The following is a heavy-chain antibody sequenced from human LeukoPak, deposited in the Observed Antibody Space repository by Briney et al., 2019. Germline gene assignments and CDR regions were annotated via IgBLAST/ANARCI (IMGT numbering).Heavy chain of an antibody. CDR2: IYTSGST. CDR1: GGSISSCSYY. J-gene: IGHJ4*02. CDR3: ARDSDY. V-gene: IGHV4-61*02. Sequence: SETLSLTCTVSGGSISSCSYYWSWIRQPAGKGLEWIGRIYTSGSTNYSPSLKSRVTISVDTSKNQFSLKLSSVAAADTAVYYCARDSDYWGQGTLVTVSS.